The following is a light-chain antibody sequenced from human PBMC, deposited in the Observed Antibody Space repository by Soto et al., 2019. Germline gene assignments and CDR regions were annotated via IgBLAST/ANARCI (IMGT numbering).Light chain of an antibody. Sequence: DIVMTQSPDSLAVSLGERATINCKSIQSLLYSSNNKNYLAWYQQKSGQPPKLLIYWASTRESGVPDRFSGSGSGTDFTLTISSLQVEDVAVYYCQQYYSIPPWTFGQGTKVEIK. CDR3: QQYYSIPPWT. V-gene: IGKV4-1*01. CDR2: WAS. CDR1: QSLLYSSNNKNY. J-gene: IGKJ1*01.